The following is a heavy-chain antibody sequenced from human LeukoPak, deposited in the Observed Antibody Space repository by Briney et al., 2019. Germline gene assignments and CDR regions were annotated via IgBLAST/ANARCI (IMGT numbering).Heavy chain of an antibody. V-gene: IGHV4-30-2*01. J-gene: IGHJ5*02. CDR3: ARGGGGRPLDP. Sequence: SETLSLTCAVSGGSISSGGYSWSWIRQPPGKGLEWIGYIYHSGSTYYSPSLKSRVTISVDRSKNQFSLKLSSVTAADTAVYYCARGGGGRPLDPWGQGTLVTVSS. CDR2: IYHSGST. CDR1: GGSISSGGYS.